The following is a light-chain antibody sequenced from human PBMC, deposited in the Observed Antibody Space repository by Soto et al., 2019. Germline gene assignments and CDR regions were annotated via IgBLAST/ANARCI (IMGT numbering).Light chain of an antibody. CDR2: HVS. CDR1: SSDVGGYNY. Sequence: QSALTQPASVSGSPGQSITISCTGSSSDVGGYNYVSWYQQYPGKAPKLIIYHVSNPPSGVSDRFSGSKSGNSASLTISGLQAEDEADYYCSSYTTTSTYVFGTGTKVTVL. CDR3: SSYTTTSTYV. J-gene: IGLJ1*01. V-gene: IGLV2-14*01.